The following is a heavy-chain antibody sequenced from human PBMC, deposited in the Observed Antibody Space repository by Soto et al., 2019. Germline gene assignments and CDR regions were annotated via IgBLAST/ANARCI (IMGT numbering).Heavy chain of an antibody. CDR2: IIPIFDAP. CDR3: TRAIGSGGVMGGFDY. Sequence: QVELVQSGAQVKKPGSAVKVSCKASGGSFNMYPMNWVRQAPGHGLEWMGGIIPIFDAPRYSEQFQGRVTITVDESTSTAYMELSSLRSDDTAIYYCTRAIGSGGVMGGFDYWGQGTLVTVSS. CDR1: GGSFNMYP. D-gene: IGHD3-16*01. J-gene: IGHJ4*02. V-gene: IGHV1-69*01.